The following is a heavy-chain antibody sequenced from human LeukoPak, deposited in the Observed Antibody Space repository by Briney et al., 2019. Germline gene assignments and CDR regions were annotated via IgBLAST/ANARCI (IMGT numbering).Heavy chain of an antibody. D-gene: IGHD3-10*01. V-gene: IGHV1-69*13. CDR1: GGTFSSYA. CDR3: ARESFIKWFGELLDQTYLGHGAFDI. J-gene: IGHJ3*02. CDR2: IIPIFGTA. Sequence: GASVKVSCKASGGTFSSYAISWVRQAPGQGLEWMGGIIPIFGTANYAQKFQGRVTITADESTSTAYMELSSLRSEDTAVYYCARESFIKWFGELLDQTYLGHGAFDIWGQGTMVTVSS.